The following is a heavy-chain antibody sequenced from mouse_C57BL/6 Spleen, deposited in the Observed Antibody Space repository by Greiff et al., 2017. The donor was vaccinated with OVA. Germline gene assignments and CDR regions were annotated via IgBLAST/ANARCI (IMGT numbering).Heavy chain of an antibody. Sequence: QVQLKQPGAELVRPGSSVKLSCKASGYTFTSYWMHWVKQRPIQGLEWIGNIDPSDSETHYNQKFKDKATLTVDKSSSTAYMQLSSLTSEDSAVYYCARDYGSSDDYAMDYWGQGTSVTVSS. D-gene: IGHD1-1*01. CDR2: IDPSDSET. J-gene: IGHJ4*01. CDR1: GYTFTSYW. CDR3: ARDYGSSDDYAMDY. V-gene: IGHV1-52*01.